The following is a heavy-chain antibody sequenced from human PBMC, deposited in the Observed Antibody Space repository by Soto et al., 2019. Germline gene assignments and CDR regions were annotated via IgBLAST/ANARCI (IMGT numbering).Heavy chain of an antibody. V-gene: IGHV3-30-3*01. Sequence: GGSLRLSCAASGFTFSSYAMHWVRQAPGKGLGWVAGIAYEGSNKYYADSVKGRFTISRDNSKTTLYLQMNSLRAEDTAVYYCARDLGGANYDFWSGYYTYYGMDVWGQGTTVTVSS. CDR1: GFTFSSYA. CDR2: IAYEGSNK. D-gene: IGHD3-3*01. J-gene: IGHJ6*02. CDR3: ARDLGGANYDFWSGYYTYYGMDV.